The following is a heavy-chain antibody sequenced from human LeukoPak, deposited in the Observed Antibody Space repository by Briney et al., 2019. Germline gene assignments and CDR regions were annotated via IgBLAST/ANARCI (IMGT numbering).Heavy chain of an antibody. V-gene: IGHV4-34*01. CDR1: GGSFSGYY. Sequence: SETLSLTCAVYGGSFSGYYWSWIRQPPGKGLEWIGEINHSGSTNYNPSLKSRVTISVDTSKNQFSLKLSSVTAADTAVYYCARARRAARPYYFDYWGQGTLVTVSS. CDR2: INHSGST. CDR3: ARARRAARPYYFDY. J-gene: IGHJ4*02. D-gene: IGHD6-6*01.